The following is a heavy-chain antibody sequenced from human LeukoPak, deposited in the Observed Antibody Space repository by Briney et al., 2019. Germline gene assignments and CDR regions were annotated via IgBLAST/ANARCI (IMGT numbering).Heavy chain of an antibody. Sequence: SETLSLTCAVYGGSFSGYYWSWIRQPPGKGLEWIGEINHSGSTNYNPSLKSRVTISVDTSKNRFSLKLSSVTAADTAVYYCARGVDIVVVVAAIPRWFDPWGQGTLVTVSS. V-gene: IGHV4-34*01. CDR1: GGSFSGYY. CDR3: ARGVDIVVVVAAIPRWFDP. D-gene: IGHD2-15*01. J-gene: IGHJ5*02. CDR2: INHSGST.